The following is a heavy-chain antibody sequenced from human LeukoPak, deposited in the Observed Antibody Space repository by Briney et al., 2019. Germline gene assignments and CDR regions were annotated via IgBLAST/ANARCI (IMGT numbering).Heavy chain of an antibody. CDR1: GFTFSSYG. CDR2: IWYDGSNK. V-gene: IGHV3-33*01. D-gene: IGHD3-3*01. Sequence: GGSLRLSCAASGFTFSSYGMHWVRQAPGKGLEWVAVIWYDGSNKYYADSVKGRFTISRDNSKNTLYLQMNSLRAEDTAVYYCARDGTDFGVVIIPVYGYYYYYMDVWGKGTTVTVSS. J-gene: IGHJ6*03. CDR3: ARDGTDFGVVIIPVYGYYYYYMDV.